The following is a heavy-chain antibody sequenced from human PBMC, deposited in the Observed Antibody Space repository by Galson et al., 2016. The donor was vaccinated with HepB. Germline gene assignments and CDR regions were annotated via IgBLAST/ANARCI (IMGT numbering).Heavy chain of an antibody. CDR3: ARAQWVPARRAAYFDY. J-gene: IGHJ4*02. V-gene: IGHV3-7*04. Sequence: SLRLSCAASGFPLSNFWMNWVRQAPGKGLQWVANVKQDGSEKYYAESVKGRFTISRDNARNSMFLQMNSLRPDDTAINYCARAQWVPARRAAYFDYWGQGILATVSS. CDR1: GFPLSNFW. CDR2: VKQDGSEK. D-gene: IGHD5-12*01.